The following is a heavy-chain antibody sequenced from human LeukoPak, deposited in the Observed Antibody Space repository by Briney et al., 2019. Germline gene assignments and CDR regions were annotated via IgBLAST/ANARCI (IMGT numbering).Heavy chain of an antibody. V-gene: IGHV1-46*01. J-gene: IGHJ3*02. Sequence: GASVKVSCKASGYTFTSYYMHWVRQAPGQGLEWMGIINPSGGSTSYAQKFQGRVTMTRDTSTSTVYMELSSLRSEDTAVYYCARVLNRDLAVDAFDIWGQGTMVTVSS. CDR1: GYTFTSYY. CDR3: ARVLNRDLAVDAFDI. D-gene: IGHD3-10*01. CDR2: INPSGGST.